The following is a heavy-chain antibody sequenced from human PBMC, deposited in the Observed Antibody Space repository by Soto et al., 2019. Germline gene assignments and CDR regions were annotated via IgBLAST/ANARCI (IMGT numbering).Heavy chain of an antibody. CDR3: ARAPSSNLVCDK. V-gene: IGHV4-59*01. J-gene: IGHJ6*03. CDR1: GAVLTEDR. Sequence: QVQLQESGPGLVRTSATLSLTCTVSGAVLTEDRWTWLRKPPGGGLEWIGNIFYNGLTHYTPSLQSRVTITGDMSKDRFSLGWSSVTAADTAVYYCARAPSSNLVCDKWGTGARVTVS. D-gene: IGHD2-2*01. CDR2: IFYNGLT.